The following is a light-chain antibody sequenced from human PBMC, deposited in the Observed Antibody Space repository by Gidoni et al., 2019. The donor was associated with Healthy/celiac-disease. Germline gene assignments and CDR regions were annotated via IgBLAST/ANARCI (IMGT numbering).Light chain of an antibody. CDR1: QSVSSN. Sequence: EIVMTQSPATLSVSPGERATLSCRASQSVSSNLAWYQQKPGQAPRLIIYGASTRATGIPARFSGSVSGTEFTLTISSLQSEDCAVYYCQQYNNWPRTFGQGTKVEIK. V-gene: IGKV3-15*01. CDR2: GAS. CDR3: QQYNNWPRT. J-gene: IGKJ1*01.